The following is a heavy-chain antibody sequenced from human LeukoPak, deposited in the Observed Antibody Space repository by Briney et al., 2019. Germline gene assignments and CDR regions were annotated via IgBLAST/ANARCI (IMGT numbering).Heavy chain of an antibody. CDR2: INPNSGGT. V-gene: IGHV1-2*02. CDR1: GYTFTGYY. J-gene: IGHJ4*02. D-gene: IGHD3-10*01. Sequence: ASVKVSCKASGYTFTGYYMHWVRQAPGQGLEWMGWINPNSGGTNYAQKFQGRVTMTRDTSISTAYMELSRLRSDDTAAYYCASGSHYGSGSYYYWGQGTLVTVSS. CDR3: ASGSHYGSGSYYY.